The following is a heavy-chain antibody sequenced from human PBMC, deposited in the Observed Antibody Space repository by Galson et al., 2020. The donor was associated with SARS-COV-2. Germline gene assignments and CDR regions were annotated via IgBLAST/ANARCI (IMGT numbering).Heavy chain of an antibody. CDR2: ISGSAGST. CDR1: GFTFRSYA. Sequence: TGGSLRLSCAASGFTFRSYAVNWVRQAPGKGLEWVSAISGSAGSTYYADSVKGRFTVSRDNSKNTLYLQMNSLRAEDTAVYYCAKEGGEELSSYDAMDVWGQGTTVTVS. CDR3: AKEGGEELSSYDAMDV. D-gene: IGHD4-17*01. V-gene: IGHV3-23*01. J-gene: IGHJ6*02.